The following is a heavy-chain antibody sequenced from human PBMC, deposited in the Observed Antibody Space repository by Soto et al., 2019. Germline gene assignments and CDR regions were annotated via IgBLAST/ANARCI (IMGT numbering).Heavy chain of an antibody. V-gene: IGHV5-51*01. Sequence: GESLKISCKGSGYDFSSYWIAWVRQMPGKGLEWMGMIYPGDSDTKYSPSFQGRVTISADRSTSTAYLHWGSLTASDTAMYFCARREKWHDFEYWGQGSLVTVSS. J-gene: IGHJ4*02. D-gene: IGHD5-12*01. CDR3: ARREKWHDFEY. CDR1: GYDFSSYW. CDR2: IYPGDSDT.